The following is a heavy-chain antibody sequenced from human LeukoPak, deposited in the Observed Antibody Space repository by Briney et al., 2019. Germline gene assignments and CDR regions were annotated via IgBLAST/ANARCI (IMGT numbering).Heavy chain of an antibody. CDR2: INHSGST. J-gene: IGHJ4*02. CDR1: GGSFSGYY. V-gene: IGHV4-34*01. D-gene: IGHD3-10*01. CDR3: ASRLTREFDY. Sequence: SETLSLTCAVYGGSFSGYYWSWIRQPPGKGLEWIGEINHSGSTNYNPSLKGRVTISVDTSKNQFSLKLSSVTAADKAVYYCASRLTREFDYWGQGTLVTVSS.